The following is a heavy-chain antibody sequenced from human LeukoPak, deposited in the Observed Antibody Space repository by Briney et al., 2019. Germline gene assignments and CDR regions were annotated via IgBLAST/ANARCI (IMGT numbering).Heavy chain of an antibody. V-gene: IGHV1-69*05. D-gene: IGHD5-24*01. Sequence: SVKVSCKASGYTFTSYYMHWVRQAPGQGLEWMGGIIPIFGTANYAQKFQGRVTITTDESTSTAYMELSSLRSEDTAVYYCARGGGEMASRFDYWGQGTLVTVSS. J-gene: IGHJ4*02. CDR3: ARGGGEMASRFDY. CDR1: GYTFTSYY. CDR2: IIPIFGTA.